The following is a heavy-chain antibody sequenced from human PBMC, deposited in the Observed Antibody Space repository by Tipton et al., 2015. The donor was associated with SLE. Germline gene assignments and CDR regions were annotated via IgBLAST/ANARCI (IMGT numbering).Heavy chain of an antibody. CDR2: IYTSGST. Sequence: TLSLTCTVSGGSISSGSYYWSWIRQPAGKGLEWIGHIYTSGSTNYNPSLKSRVTISVDTSKNQFSLKLSSVTAADTAVYYCARASGYLDPWGQGTLVTASS. D-gene: IGHD5-12*01. CDR1: GGSISSGSYY. CDR3: ARASGYLDP. V-gene: IGHV4-61*09. J-gene: IGHJ5*02.